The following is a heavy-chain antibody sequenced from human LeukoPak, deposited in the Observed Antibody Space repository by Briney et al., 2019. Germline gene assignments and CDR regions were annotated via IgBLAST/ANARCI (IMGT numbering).Heavy chain of an antibody. CDR3: ARRALNWFDP. J-gene: IGHJ5*02. CDR1: GGSISSYY. Sequence: SETLSLTCTVSGGSISSYYWSWIRQPPGKGLEWIGYIYYSGSTNYNPSLKSRVTISVDTSKNQFSLKLSSVTATDTAVYYCARRALNWFDPWGQGTLVTVSS. CDR2: IYYSGST. V-gene: IGHV4-59*01.